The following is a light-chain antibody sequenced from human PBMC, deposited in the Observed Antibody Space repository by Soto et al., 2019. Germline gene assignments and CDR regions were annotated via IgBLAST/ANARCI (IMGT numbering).Light chain of an antibody. CDR3: QQYNDYSWT. CDR1: QTISSW. J-gene: IGKJ1*01. V-gene: IGKV1-5*03. Sequence: DIQMTQSPSTVSASVRDRVRNTYLASQTISSWLAWFQQRPGRAPKFLIYKASSLEIGVPSRFSGSGSGTEFTLTISSLQPDDVATYYCQQYNDYSWTFGQGTKVDI. CDR2: KAS.